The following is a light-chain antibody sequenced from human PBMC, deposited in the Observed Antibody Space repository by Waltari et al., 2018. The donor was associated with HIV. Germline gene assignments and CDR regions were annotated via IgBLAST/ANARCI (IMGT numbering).Light chain of an antibody. CDR1: SSDVGGYNY. J-gene: IGLJ2*01. Sequence: QSALTQPAPVSGSPGQSITISCTGTSSDVGGYNYVSWYQQHPGKEPKLMFYDINKRPSGVSNRFSGSKSGNTASLTISGVQAEDEADYYCCSHAGTTTLVFGGGTKLTVL. V-gene: IGLV2-23*02. CDR3: CSHAGTTTLV. CDR2: DIN.